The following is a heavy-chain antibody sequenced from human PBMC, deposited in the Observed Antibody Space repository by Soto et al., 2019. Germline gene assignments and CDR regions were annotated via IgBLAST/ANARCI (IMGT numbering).Heavy chain of an antibody. CDR3: ARDSSIVGATSASDY. D-gene: IGHD1-26*01. J-gene: IGHJ4*02. Sequence: GGSQRLSYAASGCNCSSHGMSLIRQAPGKGLEWVANIKQDGSEKYYVDSVKGRFTISRDNAKNSLYLQMNSLRAEDTAVYYCARDSSIVGATSASDYWGQGTLVTVSS. CDR1: GCNCSSHG. V-gene: IGHV3-7*03. CDR2: IKQDGSEK.